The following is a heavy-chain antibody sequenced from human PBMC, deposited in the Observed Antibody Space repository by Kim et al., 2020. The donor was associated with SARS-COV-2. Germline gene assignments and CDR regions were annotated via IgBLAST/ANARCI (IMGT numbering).Heavy chain of an antibody. V-gene: IGHV3-30*04. CDR3: ASGKNANTSFGEADY. J-gene: IGHJ4*01. D-gene: IGHD3-3*01. CDR1: GFTFNSYA. Sequence: GGSLRLSCAASGFTFNSYALHWVRQAPGKGLEWVAVISSDGSNKYYVDSVKGRFTISRDNSKNTLYLQMNSLRAEDTAVYYCASGKNANTSFGEADYWG. CDR2: ISSDGSNK.